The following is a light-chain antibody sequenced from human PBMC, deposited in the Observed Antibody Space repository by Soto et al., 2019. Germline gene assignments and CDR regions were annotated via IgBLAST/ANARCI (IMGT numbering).Light chain of an antibody. J-gene: IGKJ2*01. CDR3: QESYRTPYT. CDR2: PIS. CDR1: QRIGTY. Sequence: IQMTQSPSSLSASVGDRVTITCRASQRIGTYLNWYQQRPGKAPKLLISPISTLQRGVPSRFRESGSGTHFTPTITGLHPEDFATYYCQESYRTPYTFGRGPKLVIK. V-gene: IGKV1-39*01.